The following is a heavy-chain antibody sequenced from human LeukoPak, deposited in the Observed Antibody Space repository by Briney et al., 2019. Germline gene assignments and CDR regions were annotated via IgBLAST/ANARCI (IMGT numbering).Heavy chain of an antibody. CDR1: GGSINSYY. CDR2: IYDSGST. Sequence: SETLSLTCTVSGGSINSYYWSWIRQPPGKGLEWIGYIYDSGSTNYNPSLKSRVTISVDTSKNQFSLQLNSVTPEDTAVYYCARDGSVSYSVYFDFWGQGTLVTVSS. V-gene: IGHV4-59*12. CDR3: ARDGSVSYSVYFDF. J-gene: IGHJ4*02. D-gene: IGHD1-26*01.